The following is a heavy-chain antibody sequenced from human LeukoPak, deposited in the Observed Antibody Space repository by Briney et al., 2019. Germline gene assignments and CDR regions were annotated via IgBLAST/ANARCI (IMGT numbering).Heavy chain of an antibody. CDR2: MYYSGST. V-gene: IGHV4-59*08. CDR1: GGSISGYY. CDR3: ARHFTYYYDSSGYPRDAFDI. J-gene: IGHJ3*02. D-gene: IGHD3-22*01. Sequence: SETLSLTCTVSGGSISGYYWSWIRQSPGKGLVWIGYMYYSGSTNCNPSLESRITISIDMSNNQFSLTLSSVTAADTALYYCARHFTYYYDSSGYPRDAFDIWGQGTMVTVSS.